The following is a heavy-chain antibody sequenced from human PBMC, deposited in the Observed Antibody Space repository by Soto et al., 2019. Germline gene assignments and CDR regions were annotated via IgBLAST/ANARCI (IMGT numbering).Heavy chain of an antibody. D-gene: IGHD3-10*01. V-gene: IGHV4-31*03. Sequence: QVQLQESGPGLVKPSQTLSLTCTVSDDSLTTNKYAWTWIRQNPEKGLECIGYVYSNGNTRSSPSLQRRVSMSVDTSKSHFSLRLSSVTAADTAVYFCARASYFRPSGSYYFVSWGQGTLVTVSS. CDR2: VYSNGNT. CDR3: ARASYFRPSGSYYFVS. J-gene: IGHJ4*02. CDR1: DDSLTTNKYA.